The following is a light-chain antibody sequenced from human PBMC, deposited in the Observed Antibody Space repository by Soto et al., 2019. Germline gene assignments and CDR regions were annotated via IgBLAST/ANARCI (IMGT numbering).Light chain of an antibody. CDR1: QGISSA. J-gene: IGKJ1*01. Sequence: AIQLTQSPSSLSASVGARVTITCRASQGISSALAWYKQKPGNAPKLLXSPASSLESGVPSRFSGSGSGTEFTLTISSLQPDDFATYYCQHYNSYSEAFGQGTKV. CDR3: QHYNSYSEA. CDR2: PAS. V-gene: IGKV1-13*02.